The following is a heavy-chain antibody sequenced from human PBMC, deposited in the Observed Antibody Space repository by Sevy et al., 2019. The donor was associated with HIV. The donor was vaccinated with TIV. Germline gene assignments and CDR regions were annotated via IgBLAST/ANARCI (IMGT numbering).Heavy chain of an antibody. CDR3: AADPRNDFWSGYSSYYYGMDV. CDR2: IVVGGGNT. CDR1: GFTFTSSA. J-gene: IGHJ6*02. D-gene: IGHD3-3*01. V-gene: IGHV1-58*01. Sequence: ASVKVSCKASGFTFTSSAVQWVRQARGQRLEWIGWIVVGGGNTNYAQKFQERVTITRDMSTSTAYMELSNLRSEDTAVYYCAADPRNDFWSGYSSYYYGMDVWGQGTTVTVSS.